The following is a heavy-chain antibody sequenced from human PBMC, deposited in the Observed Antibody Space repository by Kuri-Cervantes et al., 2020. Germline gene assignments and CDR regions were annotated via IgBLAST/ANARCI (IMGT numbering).Heavy chain of an antibody. Sequence: GESLKISCAASGFTFSNAWMSWVRQAPGKGLEWVGRIKSKTDGGTTDYAAPVKGRFTISRDDSKNTLYLQMNSLRAEDTAVYYCAKSYCSGGSCYFAEYFQHWGQGTLVTSPQ. CDR2: IKSKTDGGTT. D-gene: IGHD2-15*01. CDR3: AKSYCSGGSCYFAEYFQH. J-gene: IGHJ1*01. CDR1: GFTFSNAW. V-gene: IGHV3-15*01.